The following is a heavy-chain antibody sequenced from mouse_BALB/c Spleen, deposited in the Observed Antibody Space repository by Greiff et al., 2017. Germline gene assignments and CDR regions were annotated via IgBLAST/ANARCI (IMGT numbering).Heavy chain of an antibody. CDR2: IYPGNVNT. D-gene: IGHD2-4*01. J-gene: IGHJ3*01. Sequence: QVHVKQSGPELVKPGASVRISCKASGYTFTSYYIHWVKQRPGQGLEWIGWIYPGNVNTKYNEKFKGKATLTADKSSSTAYMQLSSLTSEDSAVYFCARERDYFAYWGQGTLVTVSA. CDR3: ARERDYFAY. CDR1: GYTFTSYY. V-gene: IGHV1S56*01.